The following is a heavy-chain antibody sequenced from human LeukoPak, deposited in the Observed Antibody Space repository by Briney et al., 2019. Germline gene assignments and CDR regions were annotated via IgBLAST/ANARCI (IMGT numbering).Heavy chain of an antibody. D-gene: IGHD2-15*01. V-gene: IGHV1-18*01. Sequence: GASVKVSCKASGYTFTSYGISWVRQAPGQGLEWMGWISAYNGNTSYAQKLQGRVTMTTDTSTSTAYMELRSLRSDDTAVYYCARVHIVVVVAATSPPDYWGQGTLVTVSS. CDR3: ARVHIVVVVAATSPPDY. CDR2: ISAYNGNT. CDR1: GYTFTSYG. J-gene: IGHJ4*02.